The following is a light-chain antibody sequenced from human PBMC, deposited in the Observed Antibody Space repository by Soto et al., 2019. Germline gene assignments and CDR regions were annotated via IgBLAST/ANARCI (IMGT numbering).Light chain of an antibody. Sequence: IVMRQSPATLSVSPGERATLSCRASQSVTSNFAWYQQKPGQAPSLLIYGASTRATGVPARFSGSGSGTDFTLTISRLLSEDFAIYHCQQYNNWPLTFGQGTKVDIK. CDR3: QQYNNWPLT. CDR2: GAS. J-gene: IGKJ1*01. CDR1: QSVTSN. V-gene: IGKV3-15*01.